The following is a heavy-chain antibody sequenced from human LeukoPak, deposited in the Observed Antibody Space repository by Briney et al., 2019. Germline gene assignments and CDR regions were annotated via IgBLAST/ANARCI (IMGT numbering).Heavy chain of an antibody. J-gene: IGHJ4*02. V-gene: IGHV4-34*01. D-gene: IGHD3-10*01. CDR1: GGSFSGYY. Sequence: SETLSLTCAVYGGSFSGYYWSWIRQPPGKGLEWIGEINHSGSTNYNPSLKSRVTISVDTSKNQFSLKLSSVTAADTAVYYCARGRKYYYGSGSYYNDYWGQGTLVTVPS. CDR2: INHSGST. CDR3: ARGRKYYYGSGSYYNDY.